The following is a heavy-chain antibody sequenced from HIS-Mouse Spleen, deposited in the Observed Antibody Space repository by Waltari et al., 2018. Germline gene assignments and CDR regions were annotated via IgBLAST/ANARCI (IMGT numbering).Heavy chain of an antibody. D-gene: IGHD6-13*01. V-gene: IGHV4-39*07. J-gene: IGHJ2*01. CDR3: AREIPYSSSWYDWYFDL. CDR2: IYYSGGT. Sequence: QLQLQESGPGLVKPSETLSLTCTVSGGSISSSSYYWGWIRQPPGKGLAWIGGIYYSGGTYYNPSLKGRGTISVDTSKNQFSLKLSSVTAADTAVYYCAREIPYSSSWYDWYFDLWGRGTLVTVSS. CDR1: GGSISSSSYY.